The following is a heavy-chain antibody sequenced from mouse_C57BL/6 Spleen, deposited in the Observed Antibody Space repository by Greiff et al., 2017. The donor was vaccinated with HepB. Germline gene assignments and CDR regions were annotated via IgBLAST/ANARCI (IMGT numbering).Heavy chain of an antibody. Sequence: QVQLRQPGTELVKPGASVKLSCKASGYTFTSYWMHWVKQRPGQGLEWIGNINPSNGGTNYNEKFKSKATLTVDKSSSTAYMQLSSLTSEDSAVYYCARKDYGSLYAMDYWGQGTSVTVSS. J-gene: IGHJ4*01. D-gene: IGHD1-1*01. CDR3: ARKDYGSLYAMDY. CDR2: INPSNGGT. CDR1: GYTFTSYW. V-gene: IGHV1-53*01.